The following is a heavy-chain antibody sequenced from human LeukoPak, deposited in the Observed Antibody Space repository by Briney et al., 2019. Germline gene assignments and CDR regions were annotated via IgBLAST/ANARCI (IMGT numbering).Heavy chain of an antibody. Sequence: PSETLSLTCTVSGSSLSSYYWSWIRQPAGKGLEWIGRIFTSGSTNYNPSLKSRVTMSVDTSKNQLSLKLSSVTAADTAVYYCARVYDFWSGFNWFDPWGQGTLVTVSS. CDR2: IFTSGST. CDR3: ARVYDFWSGFNWFDP. V-gene: IGHV4-4*07. CDR1: GSSLSSYY. D-gene: IGHD3-3*01. J-gene: IGHJ5*02.